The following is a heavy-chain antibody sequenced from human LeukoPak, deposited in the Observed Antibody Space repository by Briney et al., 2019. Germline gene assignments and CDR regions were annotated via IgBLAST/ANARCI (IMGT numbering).Heavy chain of an antibody. CDR2: IIPIFGTA. Sequence: SVKVSCKASGGTFSSYAISWVRQAPGQGLEWMGGIIPIFGTANYAQKFQGRVTTTADESTSTAYMELSSLRSEDTAVYYCARDYDSSGYPTPADYWGQGTLVTVSS. J-gene: IGHJ4*02. D-gene: IGHD3-22*01. CDR1: GGTFSSYA. V-gene: IGHV1-69*13. CDR3: ARDYDSSGYPTPADY.